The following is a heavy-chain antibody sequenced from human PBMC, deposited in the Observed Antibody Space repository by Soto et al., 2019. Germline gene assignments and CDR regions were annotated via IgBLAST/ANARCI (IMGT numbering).Heavy chain of an antibody. Sequence: PGGSLRLSCVGSGFTFSSNWMTWVRQAPGKGLEWVANINEDGSEKYYVDSVKGRFTISRDNARNSLYLQMNSLRAEDTAVYYCSRHPERIAEIGWFDPWGQGTLVTVSS. CDR3: SRHPERIAEIGWFDP. J-gene: IGHJ5*02. V-gene: IGHV3-7*01. CDR2: INEDGSEK. D-gene: IGHD6-13*01. CDR1: GFTFSSNW.